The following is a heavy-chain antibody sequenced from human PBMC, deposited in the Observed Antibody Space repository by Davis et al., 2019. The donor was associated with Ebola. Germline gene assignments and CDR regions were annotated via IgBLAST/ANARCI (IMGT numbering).Heavy chain of an antibody. CDR1: GYTFTSYY. D-gene: IGHD1-26*01. Sequence: ASVKVSCKASGYTFTSYYMHWVRQAPGQGLEWMGIINPSGGSTRYAQKFQGRVTMTRDTSTSTVYMELSSLRSEDTAVYYCARQDWVSGLLSRKQDYYYYGMDVWGQGTTVTVSS. CDR2: INPSGGST. J-gene: IGHJ6*02. CDR3: ARQDWVSGLLSRKQDYYYYGMDV. V-gene: IGHV1-46*03.